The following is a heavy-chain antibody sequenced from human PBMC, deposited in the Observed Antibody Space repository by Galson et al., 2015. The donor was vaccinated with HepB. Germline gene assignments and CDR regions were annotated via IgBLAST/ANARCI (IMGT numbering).Heavy chain of an antibody. D-gene: IGHD1-26*01. J-gene: IGHJ4*02. CDR3: ARDLRGGATDY. CDR1: GGSIINTNSY. CDR2: IYYSGST. V-gene: IGHV4-39*07. Sequence: QVQLQESGPGLVKPSETLSLTCTVSGGSIINTNSYWGWIRQPPGKGLEWIGSIYYSGSTYYNPSLRSRVTISTDTSKNQFSLKLNYVTAADTALYYCARDLRGGATDYWGQGTLVIVSS.